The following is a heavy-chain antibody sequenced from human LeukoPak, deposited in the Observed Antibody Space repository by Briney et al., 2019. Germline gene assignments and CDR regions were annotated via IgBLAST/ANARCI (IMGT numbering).Heavy chain of an antibody. CDR2: MNHSGST. Sequence: SETLSLTCAVYGGSFSGYYWSWIRQPPGKGLEWIGEMNHSGSTNYNPSLKSRVTISVDTSKNQFSLKLSSVTAADTAVYYCARGHGYNAEGENWLDPWGQGTLVTVSS. V-gene: IGHV4-34*01. D-gene: IGHD5-24*01. CDR3: ARGHGYNAEGENWLDP. J-gene: IGHJ5*02. CDR1: GGSFSGYY.